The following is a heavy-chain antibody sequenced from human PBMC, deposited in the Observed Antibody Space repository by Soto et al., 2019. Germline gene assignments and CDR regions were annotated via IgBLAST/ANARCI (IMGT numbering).Heavy chain of an antibody. CDR3: ARESRKWGYGYGYFGY. Sequence: SETLSLTCTVSGGSISSYDWSWIRQPPGKGLEWIGYIYYSGSTNYNPSLKSRVTISVDTSKNQFSLKLSSVTAADTAVYYCARESRKWGYGYGYFGYWGQGTLVTVSS. CDR2: IYYSGST. D-gene: IGHD5-18*01. J-gene: IGHJ4*02. V-gene: IGHV4-59*01. CDR1: GGSISSYD.